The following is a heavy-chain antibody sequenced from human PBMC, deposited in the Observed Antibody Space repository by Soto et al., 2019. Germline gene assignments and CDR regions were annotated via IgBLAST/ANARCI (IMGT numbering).Heavy chain of an antibody. CDR2: ISYDGSNK. V-gene: IGHV3-30-3*01. D-gene: IGHD2-2*01. CDR3: ARDEDVVVPAAILHY. J-gene: IGHJ4*02. CDR1: GFTFSSYA. Sequence: QVQLVESGGGVVQPGRSLRLSCAASGFTFSSYAMHWVRQAPGKGLEWVAVISYDGSNKYYADSVKGRFTISRDNSKNTLYLQMNSLRAADTAVYYCARDEDVVVPAAILHYWGQGTLVTVSS.